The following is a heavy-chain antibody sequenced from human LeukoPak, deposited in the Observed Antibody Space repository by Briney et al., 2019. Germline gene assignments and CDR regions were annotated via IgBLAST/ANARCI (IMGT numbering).Heavy chain of an antibody. Sequence: GGSLRLSCAASGFTFRSFAMSWVRQAPGKGLEWVSSISANGVSTYYADSVKGRFTISRGNSKNTLYLQMNSLRAEDTAVYYCAKDGEWRPAADWGQGTLVTVSS. CDR1: GFTFRSFA. CDR3: AKDGEWRPAAD. CDR2: ISANGVST. V-gene: IGHV3-23*01. D-gene: IGHD2-2*01. J-gene: IGHJ4*02.